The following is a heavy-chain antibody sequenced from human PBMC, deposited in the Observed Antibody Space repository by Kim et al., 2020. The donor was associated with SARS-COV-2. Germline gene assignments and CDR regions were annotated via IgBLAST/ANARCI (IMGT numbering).Heavy chain of an antibody. J-gene: IGHJ4*02. Sequence: GGSLRLSCTASGFTFSSYGMSWVRQAPGEGLEWVSSISGSGGNTYYADPVKGRSTISKDNTKNTLYLQMYSLRAEDTAIYYCEKPFGPRRHFDYWGQGTLFTGSS. CDR3: EKPFGPRRHFDY. D-gene: IGHD3-16*01. CDR2: ISGSGGNT. CDR1: GFTFSSYG. V-gene: IGHV3-23*01.